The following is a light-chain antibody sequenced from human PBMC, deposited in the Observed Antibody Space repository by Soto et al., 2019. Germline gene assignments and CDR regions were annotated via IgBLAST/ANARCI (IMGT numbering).Light chain of an antibody. CDR1: RSISRY. CDR2: AAS. Sequence: DIQMTQSPSSLSASVGDRVNMTCRASRSISRYLSWYQQKPGKAPNLLIYAASSLQSGAPSRFSGAGSGTDFTLTIGNLHPEDFAIYYCKQSYSTQWTFGQGTKVDSK. J-gene: IGKJ1*01. V-gene: IGKV1-39*01. CDR3: KQSYSTQWT.